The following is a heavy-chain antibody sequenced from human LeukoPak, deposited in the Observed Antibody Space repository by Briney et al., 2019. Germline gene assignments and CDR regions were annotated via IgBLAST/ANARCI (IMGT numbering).Heavy chain of an antibody. V-gene: IGHV1-69*05. Sequence: SVKVSCKASGYTFTSYGISWARQAPGQGLEWMGGIIPIFGTANYAQKFQGRVTITTDESTSTAYMELSSLRSEDTAVYYCASRVYYYDSSGYLYYWGQGTLVTVSS. J-gene: IGHJ4*02. CDR3: ASRVYYYDSSGYLYY. CDR2: IIPIFGTA. CDR1: GYTFTSYG. D-gene: IGHD3-22*01.